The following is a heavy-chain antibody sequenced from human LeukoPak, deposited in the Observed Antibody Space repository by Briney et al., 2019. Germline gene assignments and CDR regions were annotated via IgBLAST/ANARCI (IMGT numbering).Heavy chain of an antibody. CDR1: GYTFTGYY. Sequence: ASVKVSFKASGYTFTGYYMHWVRQAPGQGLEWMGWINPNSGGTNYAQKFQGRVTMTRDTSISTAYMELSRLRSDDTAVYYCARADIVATTEVDYWGQGTLVTVSS. CDR3: ARADIVATTEVDY. J-gene: IGHJ4*02. CDR2: INPNSGGT. D-gene: IGHD5-12*01. V-gene: IGHV1-2*02.